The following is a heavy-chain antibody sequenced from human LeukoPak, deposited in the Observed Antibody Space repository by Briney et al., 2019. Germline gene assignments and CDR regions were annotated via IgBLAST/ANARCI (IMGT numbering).Heavy chain of an antibody. J-gene: IGHJ3*02. CDR3: AKVFPRDYSGSYFNVDASDI. Sequence: GRSLRLSCAASGFTFSSYAMHWVRQAPGKGLEWVSAIWGSGGSTYYADSVKGRFTISRDNSKNTLYLQMNSLRAEDTAVYYCAKVFPRDYSGSYFNVDASDIWGQGTMVTVSS. CDR2: IWGSGGST. CDR1: GFTFSSYA. V-gene: IGHV3-23*01. D-gene: IGHD1-26*01.